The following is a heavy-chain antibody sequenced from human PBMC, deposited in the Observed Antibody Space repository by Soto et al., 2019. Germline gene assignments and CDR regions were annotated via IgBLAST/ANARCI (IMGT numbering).Heavy chain of an antibody. CDR2: IWYDGSNK. D-gene: IGHD6-13*01. J-gene: IGHJ4*02. V-gene: IGHV3-33*01. CDR1: GFTFSSYG. CDR3: ARDRGWQQLASFDY. Sequence: QVQLVESGGGVVQPGRSLRLSCAASGFTFSSYGMHWVRQAPGKGLEWVAVIWYDGSNKYYADSVKGRFTISRDNSKNTLYLQMNSLRAEDTAVYYCARDRGWQQLASFDYWGQGTLVTVSS.